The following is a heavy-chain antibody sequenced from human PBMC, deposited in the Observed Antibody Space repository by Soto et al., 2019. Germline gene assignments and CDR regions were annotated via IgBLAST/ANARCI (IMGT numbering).Heavy chain of an antibody. CDR1: GFTFSSYA. J-gene: IGHJ4*02. CDR3: ARAYYYGSGSYLDY. V-gene: IGHV3-30-3*01. D-gene: IGHD3-10*01. CDR2: ISYDGSNK. Sequence: GGSLRLSCAASGFTFSSYAMHWVRQAPGKGLEWVAVISYDGSNKYYADSVKGRFTISRVNSKNTLYLQMNSLRAEDTALYYCARAYYYGSGSYLDYWGQGTLVTVSS.